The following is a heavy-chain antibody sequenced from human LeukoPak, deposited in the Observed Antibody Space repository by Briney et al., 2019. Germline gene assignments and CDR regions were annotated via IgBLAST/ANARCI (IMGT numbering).Heavy chain of an antibody. J-gene: IGHJ4*02. V-gene: IGHV4-39*07. D-gene: IGHD1/OR15-1a*01. CDR2: IYYSGST. CDR1: GGSISSSSYY. CDR3: AREMSTGTIDY. Sequence: SETLSLTCTVSGGSISSSSYYWGWIRQPPGKGLEWIGSIYYSGSTYYNPSLKSRVTISVDTSKNQFSLKLSSVTAADTAVYYCAREMSTGTIDYWGQGTLVTVSS.